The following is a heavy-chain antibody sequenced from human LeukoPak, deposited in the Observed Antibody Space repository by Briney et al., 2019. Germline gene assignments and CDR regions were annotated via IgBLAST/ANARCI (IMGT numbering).Heavy chain of an antibody. V-gene: IGHV1-69*06. D-gene: IGHD5-24*01. Sequence: GASVKVSCKASGGTFSSYAISWVRQAPGQGLEWMGGIIPIFGTANYAQKFQGRVTITADKSTSTAYMELSSLRSEDTAVYYCARDNSGGYNLGIDYWGQGTLVTVSS. CDR1: GGTFSSYA. CDR2: IIPIFGTA. CDR3: ARDNSGGYNLGIDY. J-gene: IGHJ4*02.